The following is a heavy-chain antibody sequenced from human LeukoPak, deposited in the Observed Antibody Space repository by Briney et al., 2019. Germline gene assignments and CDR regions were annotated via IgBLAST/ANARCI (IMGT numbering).Heavy chain of an antibody. CDR2: IRSKAYGGTT. CDR3: TRVENYYDSSGRY. Sequence: GGSLRLSCTASGFTIGDYAMSWFRQAPGKGLEWVGFIRSKAYGGTTEYAASVKGRFTISRDDSKSIAYLQMNSLKTEDTAVYYCTRVENYYDSSGRYWGQGTLVTVSS. D-gene: IGHD3-22*01. J-gene: IGHJ4*02. V-gene: IGHV3-49*03. CDR1: GFTIGDYA.